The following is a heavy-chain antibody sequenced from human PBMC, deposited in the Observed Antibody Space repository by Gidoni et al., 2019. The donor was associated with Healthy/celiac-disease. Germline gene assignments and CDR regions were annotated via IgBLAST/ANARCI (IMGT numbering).Heavy chain of an antibody. CDR3: ARFQRDKDY. CDR1: GYTFTSYD. Sequence: QVQLVQSGAEVTKPGASVKVSCKASGYTFTSYDINWVRQATGQGLDWMGWMNPNSGNTGYAQKFQGGVTMTRNTSISTAYIELSSLRSDDTAVYYCARFQRDKDYWGQGTLVTVSS. J-gene: IGHJ4*02. V-gene: IGHV1-8*01. CDR2: MNPNSGNT.